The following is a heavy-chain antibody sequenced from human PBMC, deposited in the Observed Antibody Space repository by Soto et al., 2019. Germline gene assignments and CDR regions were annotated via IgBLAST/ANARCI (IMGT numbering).Heavy chain of an antibody. CDR1: GYSFTSYW. Sequence: EVQLVQSGAEVKKPGESLRISCKGSGYSFTSYWISWVRQMPGKGLEWRGRIDPSDSYTNYSPSFQGHVTISADKSISTAYRRWSRLKASDSAMYDCARRGDGYSHGNTPKSYYYYGMDVWGQGTTVTVSS. CDR2: IDPSDSYT. V-gene: IGHV5-10-1*03. J-gene: IGHJ6*02. D-gene: IGHD5-18*01. CDR3: ARRGDGYSHGNTPKSYYYYGMDV.